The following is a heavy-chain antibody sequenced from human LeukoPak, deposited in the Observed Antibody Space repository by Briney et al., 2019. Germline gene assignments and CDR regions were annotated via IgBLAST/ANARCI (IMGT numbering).Heavy chain of an antibody. CDR3: ARDLRGSIVVVTVPPWYFDL. V-gene: IGHV3-30*04. D-gene: IGHD2-21*02. Sequence: GRSLRLSCGASGFTFRSYVMHWVRQAPGKGLEWVAVISYDGVNKYYADSVKGRFTISRDNSKNTLFLQMHSLRAEDTAVYYCARDLRGSIVVVTVPPWYFDLWGRGTLVTVSS. J-gene: IGHJ2*01. CDR2: ISYDGVNK. CDR1: GFTFRSYV.